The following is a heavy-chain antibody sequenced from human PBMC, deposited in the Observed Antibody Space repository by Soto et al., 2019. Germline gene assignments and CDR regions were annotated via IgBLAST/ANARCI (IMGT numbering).Heavy chain of an antibody. CDR3: ARIGSDYYDSSGYSY. J-gene: IGHJ4*02. CDR2: ITSSSIYI. Sequence: EVRLVESGGGLVKPGGSLRLSCAASGFTFSSHSMNWVRQAPGKGLEWVSSITSSSIYIYYADSVKGRFTISRDNAKNSLFLQMNSLRAEDTAVYYCARIGSDYYDSSGYSYWGQGILVTVSS. CDR1: GFTFSSHS. V-gene: IGHV3-21*02. D-gene: IGHD3-22*01.